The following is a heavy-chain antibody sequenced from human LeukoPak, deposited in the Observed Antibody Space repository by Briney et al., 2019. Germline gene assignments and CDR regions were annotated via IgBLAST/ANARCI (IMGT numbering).Heavy chain of an antibody. J-gene: IGHJ4*02. Sequence: SETLSLTCAVYAGSFSGYYWSWIRQPPGKGLEWIGEINHSGSTNYNPSLKSRVTISVDTSKNQFSLKLSSVTAADTAVYYCAREGYDSSGYYTMVDYWGQGTLVTVSS. CDR1: AGSFSGYY. V-gene: IGHV4-34*01. CDR3: AREGYDSSGYYTMVDY. D-gene: IGHD3-22*01. CDR2: INHSGST.